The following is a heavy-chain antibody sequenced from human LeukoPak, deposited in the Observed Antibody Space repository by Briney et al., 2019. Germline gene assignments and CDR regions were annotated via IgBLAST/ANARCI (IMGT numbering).Heavy chain of an antibody. J-gene: IGHJ6*03. D-gene: IGHD2-2*01. Sequence: PGGSLRLSCEASGFTFKNAWMIWVRQAPGKGLEWVSSISSSSSYIYYADSVKGRFTISRDNAKNSLYLQMNSLRAEDTAVYYCARDDVVPAALWSYMDVWGKGTTVTVSS. CDR2: ISSSSSYI. V-gene: IGHV3-21*01. CDR1: GFTFKNAW. CDR3: ARDDVVPAALWSYMDV.